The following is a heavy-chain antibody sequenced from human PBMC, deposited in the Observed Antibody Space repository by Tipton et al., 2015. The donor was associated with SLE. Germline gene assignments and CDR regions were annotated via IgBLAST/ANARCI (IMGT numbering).Heavy chain of an antibody. D-gene: IGHD6-6*01. Sequence: LRLSCAVSGGSISSGGYSWSWIRQPPGKGLEWVGFIYHSGSTYYNPSLKSRVSISVDRSKNHLTLMLTSVTAADTAVYYCARQGEYSSSSGSWFDPWGQGTLVTVSS. CDR3: ARQGEYSSSSGSWFDP. V-gene: IGHV4-30-2*01. CDR1: GGSISSGGYS. CDR2: IYHSGST. J-gene: IGHJ5*02.